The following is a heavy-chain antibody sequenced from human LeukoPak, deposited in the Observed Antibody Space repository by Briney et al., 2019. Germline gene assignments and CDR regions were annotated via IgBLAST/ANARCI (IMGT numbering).Heavy chain of an antibody. CDR3: AKDFVSSGYVRTTTRDY. J-gene: IGHJ4*02. Sequence: GGSLRLSCAASGFTFSSYAMSWVRQAPGKGLEWVSAISGSGGSTYYADSVKGRFTISRDNSQNTLYLQMNSLRAEDTAVYYCAKDFVSSGYVRTTTRDYWGQGTLGTLSS. CDR2: ISGSGGST. V-gene: IGHV3-23*01. CDR1: GFTFSSYA. D-gene: IGHD3-22*01.